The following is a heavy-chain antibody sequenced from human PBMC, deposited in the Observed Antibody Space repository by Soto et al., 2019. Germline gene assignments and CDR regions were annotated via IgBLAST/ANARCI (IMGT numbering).Heavy chain of an antibody. D-gene: IGHD2-2*01. CDR2: ISSSSSYT. J-gene: IGHJ4*02. CDR3: AREDYSSTSCYWVY. V-gene: IGHV3-11*06. Sequence: GGSLRLSCAASGFTFSDYYMSWIRQAPGKGLEWVSYISSSSSYTNYADSVKGRFTISRDNAKNSLYLRMNSLRAEDTAVYYCAREDYSSTSCYWVYWGQGTLVTVSS. CDR1: GFTFSDYY.